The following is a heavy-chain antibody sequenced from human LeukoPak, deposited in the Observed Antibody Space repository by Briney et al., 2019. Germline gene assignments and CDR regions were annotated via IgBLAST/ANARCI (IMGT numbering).Heavy chain of an antibody. Sequence: PGGSLRLSCAASGFTFSSYGMHWVRQAPGKGLGWVAFIRFDGSNKYYADSVKGRFTISRDNSKNTLYLQMNSLRAEDTAVYYCAKVDRYYDISGYPDYWGQGTLVTVSS. CDR1: GFTFSSYG. CDR2: IRFDGSNK. J-gene: IGHJ4*02. CDR3: AKVDRYYDISGYPDY. D-gene: IGHD3-22*01. V-gene: IGHV3-30*02.